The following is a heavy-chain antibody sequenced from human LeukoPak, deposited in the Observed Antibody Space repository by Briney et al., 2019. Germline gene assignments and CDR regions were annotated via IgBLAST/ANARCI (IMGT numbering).Heavy chain of an antibody. D-gene: IGHD1-26*01. V-gene: IGHV3-33*01. J-gene: IGHJ4*02. CDR1: GLNFRNYG. CDR3: ATDRNGGKYYDY. Sequence: GRSLRLSCAASGLNFRNYGMHWVRQAPGKGLEWVAVIWYDGSNQYYVDSVKGRFTVSKDNAKKMLYLPMNSLRAEDTAVYYCATDRNGGKYYDYWGQGTLVTVSS. CDR2: IWYDGSNQ.